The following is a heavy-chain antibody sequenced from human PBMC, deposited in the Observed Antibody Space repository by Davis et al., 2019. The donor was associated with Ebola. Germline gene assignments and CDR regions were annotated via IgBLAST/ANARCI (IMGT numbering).Heavy chain of an antibody. CDR1: GGSVSSGSYY. Sequence: PSETLSLTCTVSGGSVSSGSYYWSWIRQPPGKGLEWIGYIYYSGSTNYNPSLKSRVTISVDTSKNQFSLKLSSVTAADTAVYYCARDGGYSSSWYKVYFQHWGQGTLVTVSS. CDR2: IYYSGST. V-gene: IGHV4-61*01. J-gene: IGHJ1*01. D-gene: IGHD6-13*01. CDR3: ARDGGYSSSWYKVYFQH.